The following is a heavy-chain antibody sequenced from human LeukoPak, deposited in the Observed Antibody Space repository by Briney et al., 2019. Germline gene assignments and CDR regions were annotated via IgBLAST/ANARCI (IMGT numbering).Heavy chain of an antibody. CDR2: IYYSGST. CDR3: ARRAAADY. J-gene: IGHJ4*02. D-gene: IGHD6-13*01. V-gene: IGHV4-59*08. CDR1: GGSISGYY. Sequence: SETLSLTCTVYGGSISGYYWSWVRQPPGKGLDWIGYIYYSGSTNYNPSLKSRVTMSIDTSKNQFSLKLSSVTAADTAVYYCARRAAADYWGQGTLVTVSS.